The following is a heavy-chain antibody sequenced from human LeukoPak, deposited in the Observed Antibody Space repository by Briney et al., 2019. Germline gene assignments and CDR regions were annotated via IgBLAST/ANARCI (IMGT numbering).Heavy chain of an antibody. V-gene: IGHV3-7*01. Sequence: GGSLRLSCVASGLTLSTSWMSWVRQAPGKGLEWVANIREDGSETYYVDSVKGRFTISRDNAKNSLYLQMNSLRAEDTAVYYCVRDRRSSSWYRYYFDYWGQGTLVTVSS. D-gene: IGHD6-13*01. J-gene: IGHJ4*02. CDR2: IREDGSET. CDR1: GLTLSTSW. CDR3: VRDRRSSSWYRYYFDY.